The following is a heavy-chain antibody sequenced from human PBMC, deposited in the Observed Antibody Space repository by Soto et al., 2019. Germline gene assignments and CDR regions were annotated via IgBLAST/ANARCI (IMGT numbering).Heavy chain of an antibody. CDR1: GFAFRHNY. V-gene: IGHV3-11*01. J-gene: IGHJ5*02. CDR2: ISTSGSPD. CDR3: ATGGSYYEA. D-gene: IGHD1-26*01. Sequence: PGVSLRLSCTVSGFAFRHNYLTWIRQAPGKGLEWLSYISTSGSPDYYADSVKGRFTISTDNAKKSLYLQMDSLRAEDTGVYYCATGGSYYEAWGQGTLVTVSS.